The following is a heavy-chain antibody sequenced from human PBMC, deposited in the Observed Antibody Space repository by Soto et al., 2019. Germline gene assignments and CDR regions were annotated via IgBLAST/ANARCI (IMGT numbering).Heavy chain of an antibody. D-gene: IGHD5-12*01. CDR2: ISSSGNYI. V-gene: IGHV3-21*01. CDR1: GFTFSDYS. CDR3: ARTGRWLQFEDY. Sequence: GGSLRLSCATSGFTFSDYSMNWVRQAPGKGLEWVSSISSSGNYIYSADSVKGRFTISRDNTKSSLNLQMNSLRAEDTAVYYCARTGRWLQFEDYWGQGTLVTVSS. J-gene: IGHJ4*02.